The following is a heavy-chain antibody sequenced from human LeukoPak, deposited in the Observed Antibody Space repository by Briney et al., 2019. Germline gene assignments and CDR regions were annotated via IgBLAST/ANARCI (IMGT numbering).Heavy chain of an antibody. D-gene: IGHD3-10*01. CDR2: ISASGGDT. J-gene: IGHJ3*02. Sequence: PGGSLRLSCVVSGLTFSSYSMSWVRQAPGKGLDWVSGISASGGDTWYPDSVKGRFTISRDNSKNTLFLQMSSLRVEDTAMYYCAREERSGVDAFDIWGQGTMVTVSS. CDR1: GLTFSSYS. V-gene: IGHV3-23*01. CDR3: AREERSGVDAFDI.